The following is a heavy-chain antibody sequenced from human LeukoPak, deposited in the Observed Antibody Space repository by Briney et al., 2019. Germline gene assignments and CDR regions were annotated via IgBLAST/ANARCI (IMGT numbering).Heavy chain of an antibody. J-gene: IGHJ4*02. Sequence: SETLSLTCTVSGGSISSSSYYWGWIRQPPGKGLEWIGSIYYSGSAYYNPSLKSRVSISVDTSKNQFSLKLRSVTAADTAVYYCASPMAWAHNRRDSDYWGLGTLVTVSS. CDR2: IYYSGSA. CDR1: GGSISSSSYY. D-gene: IGHD5-24*01. CDR3: ASPMAWAHNRRDSDY. V-gene: IGHV4-39*07.